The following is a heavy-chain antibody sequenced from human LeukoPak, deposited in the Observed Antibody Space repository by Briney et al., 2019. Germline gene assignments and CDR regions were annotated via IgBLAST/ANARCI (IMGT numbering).Heavy chain of an antibody. CDR3: ARRGLDCSSTSCYTGAFDI. V-gene: IGHV5-51*01. CDR1: GYSFTSYW. CDR2: IYSGDSDT. D-gene: IGHD2-2*02. Sequence: GESLKISCKGSGYSFTSYWIGWVRQIPGKGLEWMGYIYSGDSDTSYSPSFQGLVTISADKSISTAHLQWSSLKASDTAMYYCARRGLDCSSTSCYTGAFDIWGQGTWSPSLQ. J-gene: IGHJ3*02.